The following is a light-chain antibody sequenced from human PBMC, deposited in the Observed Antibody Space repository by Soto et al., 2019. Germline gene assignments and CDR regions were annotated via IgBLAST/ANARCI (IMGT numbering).Light chain of an antibody. CDR2: DNN. J-gene: IGLJ2*01. CDR1: SSNIGAGYD. Sequence: QSVLTQPPSVSGAPGQRVTISCTGSSSNIGAGYDVHWYRQLPGTAPRLLIYDNNYRPSGVPDRFSGSKSDTSASLSITGLQAEDEADYYCQSYDSSLSAVFGGGTKLTVL. V-gene: IGLV1-40*01. CDR3: QSYDSSLSAV.